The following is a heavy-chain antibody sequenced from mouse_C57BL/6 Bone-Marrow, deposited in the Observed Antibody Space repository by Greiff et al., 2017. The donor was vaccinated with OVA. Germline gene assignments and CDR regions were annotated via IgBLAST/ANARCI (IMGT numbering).Heavy chain of an antibody. Sequence: VQLQQSGTVLARPGASVKMSCKTSGYTFTSYWMHWVKQRPGQGLEWIGAIYPGNSDTSYNQKFKGKAKLTAVTSASTAYMELSSLTNEDSAVYYCTRLRDYRGYFDVWGTGTTVTVSS. V-gene: IGHV1-5*01. CDR3: TRLRDYRGYFDV. D-gene: IGHD2-4*01. J-gene: IGHJ1*03. CDR1: GYTFTSYW. CDR2: IYPGNSDT.